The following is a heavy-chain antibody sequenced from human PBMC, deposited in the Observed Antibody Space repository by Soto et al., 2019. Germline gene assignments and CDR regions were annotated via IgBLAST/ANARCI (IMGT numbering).Heavy chain of an antibody. CDR2: ISYDGSNK. D-gene: IGHD3-22*01. CDR3: ARDYYDSSGLGWFDP. Sequence: AGGSLRLSCAASGFTFSSYAMHWFRQAPGKGLEWVAVISYDGSNKYYADSVKGRFTISRDNSKNTLYLQMNSLRAEDTAVYYCARDYYDSSGLGWFDPWGQGTLVTVSS. CDR1: GFTFSSYA. V-gene: IGHV3-30-3*01. J-gene: IGHJ5*02.